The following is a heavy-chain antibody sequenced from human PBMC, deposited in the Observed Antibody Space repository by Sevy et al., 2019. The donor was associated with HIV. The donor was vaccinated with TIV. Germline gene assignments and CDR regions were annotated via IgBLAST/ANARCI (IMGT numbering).Heavy chain of an antibody. J-gene: IGHJ3*02. D-gene: IGHD2-2*01. V-gene: IGHV3-48*03. CDR2: ISSSGSTI. Sequence: GGSLRLSCAASGFTFSSYEMNWVRQAPGKGLEWVSYISSSGSTIYYADSVKGRFTISRDNAKNSLYLQMNSLRAEDTAVYYCAREPKLGYCSSTRGPENAFDIWGQGTMVTVSS. CDR3: AREPKLGYCSSTRGPENAFDI. CDR1: GFTFSSYE.